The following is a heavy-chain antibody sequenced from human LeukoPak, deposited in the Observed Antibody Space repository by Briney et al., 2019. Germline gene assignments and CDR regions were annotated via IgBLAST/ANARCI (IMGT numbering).Heavy chain of an antibody. CDR2: IYTSGST. J-gene: IGHJ4*02. CDR3: ARVTTGGYYNC. D-gene: IGHD3-22*01. CDR1: GGSISSGSYY. V-gene: IGHV4-61*02. Sequence: SETLSLTCTVSGGSISSGSYYWSWIRQPAGKGLEWIGRIYTSGSTNYNPSLKSRVTISVDTSKNQFSLKLSSVTAADTAVYYYARVTTGGYYNCWGQGTLVTVSS.